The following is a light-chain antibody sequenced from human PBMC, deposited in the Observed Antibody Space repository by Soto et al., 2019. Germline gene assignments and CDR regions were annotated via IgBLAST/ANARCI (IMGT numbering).Light chain of an antibody. Sequence: EIVINQSPSTLSVSPGERVTLSCRASQSIYNKVAWYQQKPGQAPRLLIYGASTRATGISARFSGSGSGTDFTLTITRLVPEDVAVYYCQQYDNRPPYTLGQGTKVDIK. V-gene: IGKV3-15*01. CDR3: QQYDNRPPYT. CDR2: GAS. J-gene: IGKJ2*01. CDR1: QSIYNK.